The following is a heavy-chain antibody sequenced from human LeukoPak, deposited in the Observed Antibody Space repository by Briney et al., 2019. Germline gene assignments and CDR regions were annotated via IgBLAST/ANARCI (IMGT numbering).Heavy chain of an antibody. J-gene: IGHJ6*02. D-gene: IGHD2-2*01. V-gene: IGHV1-69*04. Sequence: EASVKVSCKSSGGTVSSYAISWVRQAPGQGLEWMGRIIPILGIANYAQKFQGRVTITADKSTSTAYMELSSLRSEDTAVYYCARDDIVVVPAAMRSYYYYGMDVWGQGTTVTVSS. CDR1: GGTVSSYA. CDR3: ARDDIVVVPAAMRSYYYYGMDV. CDR2: IIPILGIA.